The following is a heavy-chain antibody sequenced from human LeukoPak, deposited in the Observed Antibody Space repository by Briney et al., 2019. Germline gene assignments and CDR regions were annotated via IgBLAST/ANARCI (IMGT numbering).Heavy chain of an antibody. V-gene: IGHV3-74*01. J-gene: IGHJ4*02. D-gene: IGHD3-9*01. CDR1: GFTFSNYY. CDR2: INSDGSST. Sequence: GGSLRLSCAASGFTFSNYYMSWVRQAPGKGLVWVSRINSDGSSTSYADSVKGRFTISRDNAKNTLYLQMNSLRAEDTAVYYCARAAVLRYFDWQRPLDYWGQGTLVTVSS. CDR3: ARAAVLRYFDWQRPLDY.